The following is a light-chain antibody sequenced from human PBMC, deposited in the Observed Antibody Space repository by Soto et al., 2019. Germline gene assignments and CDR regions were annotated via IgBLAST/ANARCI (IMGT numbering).Light chain of an antibody. Sequence: QSALTQPPSVSGSPGQSVTISCTGTSSDVGGYNRVSWYRQPPGTAPKLMIYEVSSRPSGVPDRFSGSKSGNTASLTISGLQAEGEADYYCSSYTSSSTYVFGTGTKLTVL. J-gene: IGLJ1*01. CDR3: SSYTSSSTYV. CDR2: EVS. CDR1: SSDVGGYNR. V-gene: IGLV2-18*02.